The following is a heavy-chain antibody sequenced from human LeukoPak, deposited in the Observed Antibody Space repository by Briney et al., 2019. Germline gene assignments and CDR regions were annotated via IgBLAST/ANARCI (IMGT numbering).Heavy chain of an antibody. J-gene: IGHJ4*02. V-gene: IGHV3-23*01. CDR3: AKGNYDFWSGYPGLSYFDY. D-gene: IGHD3-3*01. CDR2: ISGSGVAT. CDR1: GFTFSSYS. Sequence: GGSLRLSCTASGFTFSSYSFNWVRQAPGKGLEWVSAISGSGVATYYADSVKGRFTISRDNSKNTLYLQMNSLRAGDTAVYYCAKGNYDFWSGYPGLSYFDYWGQGTLVTVSS.